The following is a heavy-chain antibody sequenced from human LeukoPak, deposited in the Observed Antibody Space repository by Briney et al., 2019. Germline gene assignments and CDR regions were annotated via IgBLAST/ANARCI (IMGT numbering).Heavy chain of an antibody. CDR1: GGSISSYY. D-gene: IGHD3-16*01. V-gene: IGHV4-39*01. CDR3: ARQMYYDYVLDY. Sequence: SETLSLTCTVSGGSISSYYWGWIRQPPGKGLEWIGSIYYSGSTYYNPSLKSRVTISVDTSKNQFSLKLSSVTAADTAVYYCARQMYYDYVLDYWGQGTLVTVSS. CDR2: IYYSGST. J-gene: IGHJ4*02.